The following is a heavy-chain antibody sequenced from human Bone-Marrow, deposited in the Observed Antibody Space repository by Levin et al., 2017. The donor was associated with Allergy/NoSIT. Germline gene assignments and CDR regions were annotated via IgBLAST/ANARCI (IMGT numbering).Heavy chain of an antibody. V-gene: IGHV4-59*01. CDR3: ARDPAVARVVYAFDI. D-gene: IGHD2-15*01. CDR2: VDHTGNT. J-gene: IGHJ3*02. Sequence: TPSETLSLTCTVSDGSISNFYWHWIRQTPGKGLEWIGYVDHTGNTNYHSSLQSRVSISIDMSKNLFSLNMNSVTAADTAIYYCARDPAVARVVYAFDIWGQGTKVSVSS. CDR1: DGSISNFY.